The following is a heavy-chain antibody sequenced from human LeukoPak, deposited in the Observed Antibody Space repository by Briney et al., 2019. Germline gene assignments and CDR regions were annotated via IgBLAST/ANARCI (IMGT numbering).Heavy chain of an antibody. V-gene: IGHV1-18*01. Sequence: GASVKVSCKASGYTFTRYGISWVRQAPGQGLEWMGWISAYNGNTNYAQKLQGRVTMTTDTSTSTAYMELRSLRSDDTAVYYCARIVRTYYYDSSGYYLDYWGQGTLVTVSS. CDR2: ISAYNGNT. CDR1: GYTFTRYG. D-gene: IGHD3-22*01. CDR3: ARIVRTYYYDSSGYYLDY. J-gene: IGHJ4*02.